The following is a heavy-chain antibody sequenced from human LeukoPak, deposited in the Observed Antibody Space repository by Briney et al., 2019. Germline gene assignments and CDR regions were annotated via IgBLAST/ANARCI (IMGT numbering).Heavy chain of an antibody. CDR3: ARHRHSSGYPSIAWFDP. D-gene: IGHD3-22*01. CDR2: IYYSGST. CDR1: GGSISSGGYY. J-gene: IGHJ5*02. Sequence: PSQTLSLTCAVSGGSISSGGYYWGWIRQPPGKGLEWIGSIYYSGSTYYNPSLKSRVTISVDTSKNQFSLKLSSVTAADTAVYYCARHRHSSGYPSIAWFDPWGQGTLVTVPS. V-gene: IGHV4-39*01.